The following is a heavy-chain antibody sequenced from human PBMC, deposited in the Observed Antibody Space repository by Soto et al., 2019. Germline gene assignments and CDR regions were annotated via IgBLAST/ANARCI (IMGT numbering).Heavy chain of an antibody. CDR2: IIPIVGTA. V-gene: IGHV1-69*13. CDR3: ARTDCSSTSCYNYYYYGMDV. D-gene: IGHD2-2*01. Sequence: SVKVSCKASGGTFSSYAISWVRQAPGQGLEWMGGIIPIVGTANYAQKFQGRVTITADESTSTAYMELSSLRSEDSAVFYCARTDCSSTSCYNYYYYGMDVWGQGTTVTVSS. J-gene: IGHJ6*02. CDR1: GGTFSSYA.